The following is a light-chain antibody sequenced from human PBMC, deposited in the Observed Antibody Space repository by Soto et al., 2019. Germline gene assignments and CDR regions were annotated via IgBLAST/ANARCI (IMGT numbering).Light chain of an antibody. Sequence: QSVLTQPPSVSAAPGQKVTISCSGSASNIGNNYVSWYQQLPGTAPKLPIYENYERPSGIPDRFSGSKSGTSATLGITGLQTGDEADYYCGAWDNSLTGGVFGGGTQLTVL. V-gene: IGLV1-51*02. CDR2: ENY. J-gene: IGLJ2*01. CDR1: ASNIGNNY. CDR3: GAWDNSLTGGV.